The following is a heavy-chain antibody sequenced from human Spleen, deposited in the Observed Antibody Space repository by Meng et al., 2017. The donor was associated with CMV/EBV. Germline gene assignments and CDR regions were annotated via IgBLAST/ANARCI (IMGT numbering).Heavy chain of an antibody. V-gene: IGHV4-34*01. Sequence: VFGGSLSGYYWSWIRQPPGKGLEWIGEINHTGSTNYNPSLKSRVSISVDTSKNQFSLKMSSVTAADSAVYYCARVDVLVPAAYYDYWGQGTLVTVSS. D-gene: IGHD2-2*01. J-gene: IGHJ4*02. CDR2: INHTGST. CDR1: GGSLSGYY. CDR3: ARVDVLVPAAYYDY.